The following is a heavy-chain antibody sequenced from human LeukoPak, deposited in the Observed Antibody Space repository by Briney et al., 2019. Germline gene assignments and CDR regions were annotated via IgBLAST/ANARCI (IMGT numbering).Heavy chain of an antibody. CDR3: AKDHAAVIQDFDAFDI. D-gene: IGHD2-21*01. J-gene: IGHJ3*02. CDR1: GFTFSSYG. CDR2: ISSDGSNT. V-gene: IGHV3-30*18. Sequence: PGRSLRLSCAASGFTFSSYGMHWVRQARGKGLEWGAVISSDGSNTYYADSVKGRFTISRDNSKNTLYLQMDILRAEDTAVYYCAKDHAAVIQDFDAFDIWGQGTMVTVSS.